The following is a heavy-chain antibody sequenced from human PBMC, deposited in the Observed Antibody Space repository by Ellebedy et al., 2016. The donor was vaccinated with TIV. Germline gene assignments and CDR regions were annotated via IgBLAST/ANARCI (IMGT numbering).Heavy chain of an antibody. D-gene: IGHD3-10*01. CDR3: ASLPYGSGRYGAFEI. J-gene: IGHJ3*02. V-gene: IGHV5-51*01. CDR2: IFPADAET. Sequence: ASVKVSCXGSGYKVPNYWIGWVRQMPGKGLEWMGIIFPADAETTYSPSFEGQVTISADKSIDAAYLQWSSLKALDTAMYYCASLPYGSGRYGAFEIWGQGTMVTVSS. CDR1: GYKVPNYW.